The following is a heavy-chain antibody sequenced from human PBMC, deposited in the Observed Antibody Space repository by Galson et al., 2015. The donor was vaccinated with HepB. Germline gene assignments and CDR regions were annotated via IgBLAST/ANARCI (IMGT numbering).Heavy chain of an antibody. Sequence: SLRLSCAASGLTFGQYAMSWFRQAPGKGLEWVGFIRGKDYGVTAEYAASVKGRFILSREDSKNIAYLHMNSLRTEDTAVYHCAWGGFGGKSDVFDIWGQGTMVTVSS. CDR3: AWGGFGGKSDVFDI. CDR2: IRGKDYGVTA. J-gene: IGHJ3*02. D-gene: IGHD3-16*01. CDR1: GLTFGQYA. V-gene: IGHV3-49*03.